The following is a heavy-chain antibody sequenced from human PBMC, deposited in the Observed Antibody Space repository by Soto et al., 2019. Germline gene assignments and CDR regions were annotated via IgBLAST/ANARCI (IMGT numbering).Heavy chain of an antibody. V-gene: IGHV4-34*01. CDR1: GGSFSGYY. CDR3: ATDSTSRYYGMDV. Sequence: PSETLSLTCVYGGSFSGYYWSSIRQSPGKGLEWIGEINHSGSTNNYNPSLKSRVTISVDTSKKQISLKLTSVTAADTAVYYCATDSTSRYYGMDVWGQGTTVTVSS. D-gene: IGHD2-2*01. J-gene: IGHJ6*02. CDR2: INHSGST.